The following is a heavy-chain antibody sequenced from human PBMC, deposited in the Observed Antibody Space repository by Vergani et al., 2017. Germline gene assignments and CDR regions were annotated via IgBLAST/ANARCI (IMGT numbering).Heavy chain of an antibody. J-gene: IGHJ4*02. CDR1: GLIFSTQW. Sequence: EVQLVESGGGLVQPGGSLRLSCAASGLIFSTQWMSWVRQAPGKGLEWVGRIKSKTDGGTTDYAAPVKGRFTISRDDSKNTLYLQMNSLKTEDTAVYYCTTVRRYDILTGYYNRDYWGQGTLVTVSS. CDR2: IKSKTDGGTT. D-gene: IGHD3-9*01. CDR3: TTVRRYDILTGYYNRDY. V-gene: IGHV3-15*01.